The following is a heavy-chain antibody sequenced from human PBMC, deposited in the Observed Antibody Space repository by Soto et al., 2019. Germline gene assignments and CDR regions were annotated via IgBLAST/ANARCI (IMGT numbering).Heavy chain of an antibody. V-gene: IGHV1-8*01. CDR3: ARSRYDYGDFLDY. CDR2: MNPNSGNT. D-gene: IGHD4-17*01. Sequence: ASLKVSCKASGYTFTSYDINWVRRATGQGLEWMGWMNPNSGNTGYAQKFQGRVTMTRNTSISTAYMELSSLRSEDTAVYYCARSRYDYGDFLDYWGQGTLVTVSS. CDR1: GYTFTSYD. J-gene: IGHJ4*02.